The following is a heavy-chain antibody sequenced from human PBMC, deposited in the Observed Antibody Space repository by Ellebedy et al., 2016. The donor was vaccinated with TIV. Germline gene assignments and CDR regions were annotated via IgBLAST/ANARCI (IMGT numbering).Heavy chain of an antibody. Sequence: GESLKISCATSGFIFSDYAISWVRQPPGKGLEWVSTISGRGESTFAADSVKGRFTISRDFSKRTVYLQMNSLRVEDTAVYFCATRGHSIGWFADWGQGTVVAVSS. V-gene: IGHV3-23*01. CDR2: ISGRGEST. CDR1: GFIFSDYA. D-gene: IGHD3-22*01. CDR3: ATRGHSIGWFAD. J-gene: IGHJ5*02.